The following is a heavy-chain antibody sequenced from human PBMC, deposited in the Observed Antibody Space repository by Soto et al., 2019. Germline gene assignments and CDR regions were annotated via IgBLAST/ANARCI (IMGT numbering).Heavy chain of an antibody. CDR3: ARTTMVRGVINYYYGMDV. J-gene: IGHJ6*02. CDR1: GFTFSSYS. CDR2: ISSSSSYI. Sequence: EVQLVESGGGLVKPGGSLRLSCAASGFTFSSYSMNWVRQAPGKGLEWVSSISSSSSYIYYADSVKGRFTISRDNAKNSLYLQMNSLRAEDTAVYYCARTTMVRGVINYYYGMDVWGQGTTVTVSS. V-gene: IGHV3-21*01. D-gene: IGHD3-10*01.